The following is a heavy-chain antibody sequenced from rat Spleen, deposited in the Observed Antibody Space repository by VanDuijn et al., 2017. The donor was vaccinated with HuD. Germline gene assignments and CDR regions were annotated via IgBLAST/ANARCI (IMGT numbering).Heavy chain of an antibody. V-gene: IGHV5-25*01. CDR1: GFTFSDYY. CDR2: ISTGGGNT. CDR3: TRDRYYSSYIYVMDA. J-gene: IGHJ4*01. Sequence: EVQLVESGGGLVQPGRSLKLSCAASGFTFSDYYMAWVRQAPTKGLEWVASISTGGGNTFYRDSVRARFTISRDNAKSTLYLQMNSLRSEDTATYSCTRDRYYSSYIYVMDAWGQGASVTVSS. D-gene: IGHD1-2*01.